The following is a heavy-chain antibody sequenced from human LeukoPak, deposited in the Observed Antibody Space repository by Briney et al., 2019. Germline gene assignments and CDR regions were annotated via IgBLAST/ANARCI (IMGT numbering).Heavy chain of an antibody. CDR1: GYSISSGYY. CDR2: IYHSAST. J-gene: IGHJ4*02. CDR3: AGGAKPFDN. V-gene: IGHV4-38-2*01. D-gene: IGHD1-14*01. Sequence: SETLSLTCAVSGYSISSGYYWGWIRQPPGEGPEWIGNIYHSASTYYNPSLKSRVTISVDTSKNQFSLKLSSVTAADTAVYYCAGGAKPFDNWGQGTLVTVSS.